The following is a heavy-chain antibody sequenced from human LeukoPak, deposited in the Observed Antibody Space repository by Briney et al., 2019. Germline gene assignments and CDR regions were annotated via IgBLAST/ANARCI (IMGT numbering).Heavy chain of an antibody. Sequence: SETLSLTCTVSGGSISSGSYCWSWIRQPAGKGLEWIGRIYASGSTNYNPSLKSRVTISVDTSKNQFSLKLSSVTAADTAVYYCAREAHVYRYYYYMDVWGKGTTVTASS. CDR3: AREAHVYRYYYYMDV. CDR2: IYASGST. CDR1: GGSISSGSYC. D-gene: IGHD5/OR15-5a*01. J-gene: IGHJ6*03. V-gene: IGHV4-61*02.